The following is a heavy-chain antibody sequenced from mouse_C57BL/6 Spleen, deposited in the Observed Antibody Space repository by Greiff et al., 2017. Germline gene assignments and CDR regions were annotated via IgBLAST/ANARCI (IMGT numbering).Heavy chain of an antibody. CDR2: ISTGGSYT. J-gene: IGHJ4*01. CDR1: GFTFSSYG. V-gene: IGHV5-6*01. CDR3: ARVITTVVCYYAMDY. Sequence: EVKLVESGGDLVKPGASLKLSCAASGFTFSSYGMSWVRQTPDKRLEWVATISTGGSYTYYPDSVKGRFTISRDNAKNTLYLQMSSLKSEDTAMYYCARVITTVVCYYAMDYWGQGTSVTVSS. D-gene: IGHD1-1*01.